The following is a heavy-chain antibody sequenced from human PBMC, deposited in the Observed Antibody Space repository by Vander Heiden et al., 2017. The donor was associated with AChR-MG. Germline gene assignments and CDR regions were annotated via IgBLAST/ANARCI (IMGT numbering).Heavy chain of an antibody. CDR3: ARDLAYYGMDV. CDR2: ISPNGGIT. CDR1: GNTLTSYY. Sequence: QVQLVQSGAEVKKPGASVTISCKASGNTLTSYYIHSVRQPPGKGLEWRGVISPNGGITRYAQKFQGRVTMTDDTSTSTVYVELSSLRSEDTAVYYCARDLAYYGMDVWGQGTTVTVSS. V-gene: IGHV1-46*03. J-gene: IGHJ6*02.